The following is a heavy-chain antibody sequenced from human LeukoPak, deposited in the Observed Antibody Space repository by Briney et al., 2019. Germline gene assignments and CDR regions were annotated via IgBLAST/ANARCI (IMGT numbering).Heavy chain of an antibody. CDR2: IYYSGST. V-gene: IGHV4-59*01. J-gene: IGHJ3*02. D-gene: IGHD2-2*01. CDR1: GGSISSYY. CDR3: ARYSVVPAAPGSPVDAFDI. Sequence: TSETLSLTCTVSGGSISSYYWSWIRQPPGKGLEWIGYIYYSGSTNYNPSLKSRVTISVDTSKNQFSLKLSSVTAADTAVYYCARYSVVPAAPGSPVDAFDIWGQGTMVTVSS.